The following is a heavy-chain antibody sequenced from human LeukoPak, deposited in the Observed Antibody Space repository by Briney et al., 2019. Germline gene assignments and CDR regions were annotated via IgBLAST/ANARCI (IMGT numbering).Heavy chain of an antibody. J-gene: IGHJ4*02. CDR1: GYSFTNNY. CDR2: IYPRDGST. Sequence: ASVKVSCKASGYSFTNNYIHWVRQAPGQGLEWMGMIYPRDGSTSYAQKFQGRVTVTSDTSTSTVHMELSGLRSEDTAVYYCVRDQEGFDYWGQGTLVTVSS. V-gene: IGHV1-46*01. CDR3: VRDQEGFDY.